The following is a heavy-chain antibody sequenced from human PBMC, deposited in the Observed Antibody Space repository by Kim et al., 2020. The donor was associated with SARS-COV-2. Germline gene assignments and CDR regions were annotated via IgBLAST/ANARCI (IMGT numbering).Heavy chain of an antibody. D-gene: IGHD3-10*01. J-gene: IGHJ4*02. V-gene: IGHV3-43*01. Sequence: YADSVKGRFTISRDKSKNSLYLQMNSLRTEDTALYYCAKPYSGSSAGFDYWGQGTLVTVSS. CDR3: AKPYSGSSAGFDY.